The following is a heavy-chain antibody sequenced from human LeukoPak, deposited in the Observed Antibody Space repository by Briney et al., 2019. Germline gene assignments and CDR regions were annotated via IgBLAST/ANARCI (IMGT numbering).Heavy chain of an antibody. D-gene: IGHD1-26*01. Sequence: GGSLRLSCAASGFTFSSYGMHWVRQAPGKGLEWVAVIWYDGSNKYYADSVKGRFTISRDSSKNTLFLHMNTLRAEDTAIYYCAKDRTVGASYWYFDLWGRGTLVTISS. CDR2: IWYDGSNK. CDR1: GFTFSSYG. J-gene: IGHJ2*01. CDR3: AKDRTVGASYWYFDL. V-gene: IGHV3-33*06.